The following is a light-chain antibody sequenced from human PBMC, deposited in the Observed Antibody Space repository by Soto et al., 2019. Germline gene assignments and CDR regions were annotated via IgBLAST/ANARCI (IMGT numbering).Light chain of an antibody. CDR2: GAS. CDR3: HQYGNSPQT. J-gene: IGKJ1*01. CDR1: HIVSSNF. Sequence: TVVTQSPDTLSLSPGERATLSCRASHIVSSNFLAWYQQKPGQAPRLLIYGASDRATGIPDRFIGSGSGTDFTLTINRLEPEDFAVYYCHQYGNSPQTFGQGTKVDIK. V-gene: IGKV3-20*01.